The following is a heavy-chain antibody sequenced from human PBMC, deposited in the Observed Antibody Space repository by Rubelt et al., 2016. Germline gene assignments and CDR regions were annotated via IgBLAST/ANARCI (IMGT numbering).Heavy chain of an antibody. Sequence: QEQLVQSGAEVKNFGASVKVSCKASGYNFSDYYIHWVRQAPGQGLEWKGWISTYNGNTDYAQKLQGRITVTTDTPTSTDYMELRSLGSDDTAMYYCASDYGVWGQGTTVTVS. CDR2: ISTYNGNT. J-gene: IGHJ6*02. D-gene: IGHD3-10*01. V-gene: IGHV1-18*04. CDR3: ASDYGV. CDR1: GYNFSDYY.